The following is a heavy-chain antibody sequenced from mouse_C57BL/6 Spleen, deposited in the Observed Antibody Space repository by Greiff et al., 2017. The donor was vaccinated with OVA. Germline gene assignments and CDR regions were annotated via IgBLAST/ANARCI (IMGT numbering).Heavy chain of an antibody. CDR1: GYTFTSYW. CDR3: ARVGYDGGDY. Sequence: QVQLQQPGAELVKPGASVKLSCKASGYTFTSYWMHWVKQRPGQGLEWIGMIHPNSGSTNYNEKFKSKATLTVDKSSSKAYMQLSSLTSEDAAVYYCARVGYDGGDYWGQGTTLTVSS. D-gene: IGHD2-2*01. J-gene: IGHJ2*01. CDR2: IHPNSGST. V-gene: IGHV1-64*01.